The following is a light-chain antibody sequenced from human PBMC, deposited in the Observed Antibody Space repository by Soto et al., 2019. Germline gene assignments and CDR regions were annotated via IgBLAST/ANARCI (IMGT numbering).Light chain of an antibody. J-gene: IGLJ2*01. Sequence: SYELTQPPSVSVAPGKTARITCGGNNIGSKSVHWYQQKPGQAPVLVIYYDNDRPSGIPERFSGSNSGNTATLTISRVEAGDDADYYCQVWDSSSDHVVFGGGTKLTFL. CDR1: NIGSKS. V-gene: IGLV3-21*04. CDR3: QVWDSSSDHVV. CDR2: YDN.